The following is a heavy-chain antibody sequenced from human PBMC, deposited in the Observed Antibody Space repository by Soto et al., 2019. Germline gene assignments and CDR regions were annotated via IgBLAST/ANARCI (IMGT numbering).Heavy chain of an antibody. Sequence: GASVKVSCKASGYTFTSYYMHWVRQAPGQGLEWMGIINPSGGSTSYAQKFQGRVTMTKDTSTSTVYMELNSLTSEDTAVYYCARDQSWHDLVWCFDFWGQGILVTVSS. CDR3: ARDQSWHDLVWCFDF. CDR1: GYTFTSYY. V-gene: IGHV1-46*03. CDR2: INPSGGST. D-gene: IGHD1-1*01. J-gene: IGHJ5*01.